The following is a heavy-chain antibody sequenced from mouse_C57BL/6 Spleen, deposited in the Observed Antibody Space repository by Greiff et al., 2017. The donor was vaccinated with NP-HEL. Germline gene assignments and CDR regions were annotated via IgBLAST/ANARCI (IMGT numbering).Heavy chain of an antibody. D-gene: IGHD2-4*01. CDR1: GFTFSDYG. V-gene: IGHV5-17*01. Sequence: DVHLVESGGGLVKPGGSLKLSCAASGFTFSDYGMHWVRQAPEKGLEWVAYISSGSSTIYYADTVKGRFTISRDNAKNTLFLQMTSLRSEDTAMYYCARNDYDGGFAYWGQGTLVTVSA. CDR2: ISSGSSTI. CDR3: ARNDYDGGFAY. J-gene: IGHJ3*01.